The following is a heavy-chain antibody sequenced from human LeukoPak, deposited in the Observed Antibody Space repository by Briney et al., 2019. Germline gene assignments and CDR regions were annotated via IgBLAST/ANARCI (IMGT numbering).Heavy chain of an antibody. CDR2: IQSDGSYK. Sequence: PGGSLRLSCAASGFTFSSSAMHWVRQAPGKGLECVAFIQSDGSYKHYSDSVKGRFTISRDNSKNTLYLEMNSLRVVDTDVYYCATHCSGTACHRDYWGQGTLVTVSS. J-gene: IGHJ4*02. CDR3: ATHCSGTACHRDY. V-gene: IGHV3-30*02. CDR1: GFTFSSSA. D-gene: IGHD2-2*01.